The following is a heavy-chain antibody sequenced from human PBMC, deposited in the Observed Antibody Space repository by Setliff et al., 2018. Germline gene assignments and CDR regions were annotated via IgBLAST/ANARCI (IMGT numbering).Heavy chain of an antibody. V-gene: IGHV1-18*01. CDR3: ARGSRGFDY. Sequence: ASVKVSCKASGYTFTNYGINWVRQAPGQGLEWMGWISAYAQKFQGRVTMTADTPTSTAYMELRSLTSDDTAVYYCARGSRGFDYWGQGALVTVSS. J-gene: IGHJ4*02. CDR1: GYTFTNYG. CDR2: ISA.